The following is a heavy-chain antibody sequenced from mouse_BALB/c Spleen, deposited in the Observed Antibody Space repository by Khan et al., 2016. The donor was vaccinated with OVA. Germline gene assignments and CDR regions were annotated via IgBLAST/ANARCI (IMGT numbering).Heavy chain of an antibody. V-gene: IGHV1-26*01. J-gene: IGHJ3*01. CDR3: ARGYDFFAS. Sequence: EVQLQQSGPDLVKPGASVKISCKASGYSFTLYYMSWVKQSHGKSLEWIGRVNPNTDNINYTQEFKGKAILTVDKSSNTAYMELRSLTSEDSAVYFLARGYDFFASCGQGTLVTVSA. D-gene: IGHD2-14*01. CDR2: VNPNTDNI. CDR1: GYSFTLYY.